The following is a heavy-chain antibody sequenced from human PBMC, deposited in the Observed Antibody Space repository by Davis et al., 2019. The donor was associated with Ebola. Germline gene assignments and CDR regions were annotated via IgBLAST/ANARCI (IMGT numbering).Heavy chain of an antibody. D-gene: IGHD2-2*01. V-gene: IGHV3-23*01. CDR3: AKDGCSSTSCYFDY. CDR1: GFTFSSYA. J-gene: IGHJ4*02. Sequence: GESLKISCAASGFTFSSYAMSWVHQAPGKGLEWVSAISGSGGSTYYADSVKGRFTISRDNSKNTLYLQMNSLRAEDTAVYYCAKDGCSSTSCYFDYWGQGTLVTVSS. CDR2: ISGSGGST.